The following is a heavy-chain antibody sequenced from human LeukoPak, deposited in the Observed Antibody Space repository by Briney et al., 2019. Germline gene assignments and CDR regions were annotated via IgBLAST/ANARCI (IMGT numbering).Heavy chain of an antibody. V-gene: IGHV3-30*02. D-gene: IGHD2-21*01. J-gene: IGHJ4*02. CDR1: GFTFSSYG. CDR2: IRYDGSNK. Sequence: GGSLRLSCAASGFTFSSYGMHWVRQAPGKGLEWVAFIRYDGSNKYYADSVKGRFTISRDNSKNTLYLQMNSLRAEDTAVYYRAKDPESRARCGGDCYIYWGQGTLVTVSS. CDR3: AKDPESRARCGGDCYIY.